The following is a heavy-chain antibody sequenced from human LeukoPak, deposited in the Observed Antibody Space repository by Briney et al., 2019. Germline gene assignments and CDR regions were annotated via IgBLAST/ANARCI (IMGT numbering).Heavy chain of an antibody. CDR1: GFTFSSYG. J-gene: IGHJ5*02. Sequence: GSLRLSCAASGFTFSSYGMHWVRQAPGKGLEWVAVISYDGSNKYYADSVKGRFTISRDNSKNTLYLQMNSLRAEDTAVYYCARTGVPAAIVRWFDPWGQGTLVTVSS. CDR3: ARTGVPAAIVRWFDP. CDR2: ISYDGSNK. V-gene: IGHV3-30*03. D-gene: IGHD2-2*02.